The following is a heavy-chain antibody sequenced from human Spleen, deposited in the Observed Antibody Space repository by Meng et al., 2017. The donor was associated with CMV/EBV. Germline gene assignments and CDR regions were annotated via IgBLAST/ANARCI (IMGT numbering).Heavy chain of an antibody. Sequence: GGSLRLSCAASGFTFDDYGMSWVRQAPGKGLEWVSGINWNGGSTGYADSVKGRFTISRDNAKNSLYLQMNSLRAEDTALYYCARVNRWCCMPYCFDFWGRGTLVTVSS. CDR1: GFTFDDYG. J-gene: IGHJ4*02. CDR3: ARVNRWCCMPYCFDF. V-gene: IGHV3-20*04. D-gene: IGHD2-8*02. CDR2: INWNGGST.